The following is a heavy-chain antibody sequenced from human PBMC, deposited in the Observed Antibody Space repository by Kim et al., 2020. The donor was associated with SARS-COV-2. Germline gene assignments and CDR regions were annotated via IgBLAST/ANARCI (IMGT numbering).Heavy chain of an antibody. CDR1: GGSFSGYY. D-gene: IGHD5-18*01. Sequence: SETLSLTCAVYGGSFSGYYWSWIRQPPGKGLEWIGEINHSGSTNYNPSLKSRVTISVDTSKNQFSLKLSSVTAADTAVYYCARVVTGYWGQGTLVTVSS. J-gene: IGHJ4*02. CDR2: INHSGST. CDR3: ARVVTGY. V-gene: IGHV4-34*01.